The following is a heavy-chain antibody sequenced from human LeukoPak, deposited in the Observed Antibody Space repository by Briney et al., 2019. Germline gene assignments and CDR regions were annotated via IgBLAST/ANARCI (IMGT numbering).Heavy chain of an antibody. CDR1: GFTFNSYA. J-gene: IGHJ6*03. CDR3: AKAIDSSGYYPRPYYYYMDV. V-gene: IGHV3-23*01. CDR2: ISGSGGST. D-gene: IGHD3-22*01. Sequence: GGSLRLSCAASGFTFNSYAMSWVRQAPGKGLEWVSAISGSGGSTYYADSVKGRFTISRDNSKNTLYLQMNSLRAEDTAVYYCAKAIDSSGYYPRPYYYYMDVWGKGTTVTVSS.